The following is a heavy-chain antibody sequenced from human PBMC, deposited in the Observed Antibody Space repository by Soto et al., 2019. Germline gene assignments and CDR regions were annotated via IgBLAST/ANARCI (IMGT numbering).Heavy chain of an antibody. Sequence: ASETLSLTCTVSGDSISTSRYYWGWIRQPPGKGLEWIGSIYYSGTTYYNPSLKSRVTISVDRSKNQFSLKLSSVTAADTAVYYCAAGGGLPRYYWGQGTLVTVSS. J-gene: IGHJ4*02. CDR3: AAGGGLPRYY. CDR2: IYYSGTT. CDR1: GDSISTSRYY. D-gene: IGHD5-12*01. V-gene: IGHV4-39*07.